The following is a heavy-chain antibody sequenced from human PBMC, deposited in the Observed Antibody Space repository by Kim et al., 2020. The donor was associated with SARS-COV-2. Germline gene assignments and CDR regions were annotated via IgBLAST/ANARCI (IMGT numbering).Heavy chain of an antibody. Sequence: GGSLRLSCAASGFTFSSYAMSWVRQAPGKGLEWVSAISGSGGSTYYADSVKGRFTISRDNSKNTLYLQMNSLRAEDTAVYYCAARRPLGATTGNWFDPWGQGTLVTVSS. J-gene: IGHJ5*02. D-gene: IGHD1-26*01. CDR3: AARRPLGATTGNWFDP. V-gene: IGHV3-23*01. CDR1: GFTFSSYA. CDR2: ISGSGGST.